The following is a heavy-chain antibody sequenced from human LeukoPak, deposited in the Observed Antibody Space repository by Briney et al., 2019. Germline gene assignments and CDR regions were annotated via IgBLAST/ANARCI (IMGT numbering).Heavy chain of an antibody. Sequence: GASVKVSCKTSGYSFTAFYIHWVRQAPGQGLEWMGWINPNSGGTNYAQKFQGRVTMTRDRYISTAYMELNRLRSDDTAVYYCARGAWIQGPHDYWGQGTLVTVSS. CDR1: GYSFTAFY. D-gene: IGHD5-18*01. CDR2: INPNSGGT. J-gene: IGHJ4*02. CDR3: ARGAWIQGPHDY. V-gene: IGHV1-2*02.